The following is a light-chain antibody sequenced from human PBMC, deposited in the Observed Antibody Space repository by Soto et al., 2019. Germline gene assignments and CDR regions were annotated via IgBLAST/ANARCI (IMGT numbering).Light chain of an antibody. Sequence: VVTQSPASLSVSPGDRVTISCRAGPISSNLAWHQQTPGQTPRLLIYAASSRATGIPDRFSGSGSGTDFTLTISSLQPEDFATYYCQQSYSTPRTFGQGTKVDIK. J-gene: IGKJ1*01. CDR3: QQSYSTPRT. CDR2: AAS. V-gene: IGKV3D-15*01. CDR1: PISSN.